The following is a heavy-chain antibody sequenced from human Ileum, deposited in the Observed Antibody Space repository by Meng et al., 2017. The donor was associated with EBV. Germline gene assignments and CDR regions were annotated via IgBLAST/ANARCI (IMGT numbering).Heavy chain of an antibody. D-gene: IGHD2-15*01. CDR3: ARGGWSLDY. Sequence: QLQLQASRPGLLKPPEARSLTCTVSGGSISMYYWILIRQPPGKGLGWIGYIYYSGSTNYNPSLKSRVTISVDTSKNQFSLNLSSVTAADTAVYYCARGGWSLDYWGQGTLVTVSS. CDR2: IYYSGST. J-gene: IGHJ4*02. CDR1: GGSISMYY. V-gene: IGHV4-59*08.